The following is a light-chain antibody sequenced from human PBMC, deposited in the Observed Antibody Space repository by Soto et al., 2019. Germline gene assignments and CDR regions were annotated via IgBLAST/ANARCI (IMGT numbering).Light chain of an antibody. J-gene: IGKJ1*01. CDR1: QSVSSSY. CDR3: PQYGSSPRT. CDR2: GAS. V-gene: IGKV3-20*01. Sequence: EIVLTQSPGTLSLYPGERATLSCRASQSVSSSYLAWYQQKPGQAPRLLIYGASSRATGIPDRFSGSGSGTDFTLTISRLEPEDFAVYYCPQYGSSPRTFGQRTKVDNK.